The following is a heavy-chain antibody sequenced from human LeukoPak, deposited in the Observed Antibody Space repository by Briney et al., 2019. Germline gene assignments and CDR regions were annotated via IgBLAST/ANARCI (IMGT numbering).Heavy chain of an antibody. CDR2: IHHSGVT. CDR1: GYSISSGYY. V-gene: IGHV4-38-2*01. Sequence: SETLSLTCVVSGYSISSGYYWSWIRQPPGKGLEWIATIHHSGVTYYNPSLNSRFTISVDTSKNQFSLKLTSVTAADTAIYSCVRYTGTNWGYSFDSWGQGTLVTVSS. D-gene: IGHD7-27*01. CDR3: VRYTGTNWGYSFDS. J-gene: IGHJ4*02.